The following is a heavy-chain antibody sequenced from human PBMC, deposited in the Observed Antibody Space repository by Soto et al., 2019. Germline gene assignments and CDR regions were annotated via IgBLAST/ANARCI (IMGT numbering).Heavy chain of an antibody. J-gene: IGHJ5*02. Sequence: SETLSLTCTVSGGTISSWYWSWIRQPPGKGLEWIGYIYYSGSTNCNPSLKSRVTISVDTSKNQFSLKLSSVTAADTAVYYCAKEKISTSCCNWFDPWGQGTPVTVSS. CDR3: AKEKISTSCCNWFDP. CDR1: GGTISSWY. V-gene: IGHV4-59*12. D-gene: IGHD2-2*01. CDR2: IYYSGST.